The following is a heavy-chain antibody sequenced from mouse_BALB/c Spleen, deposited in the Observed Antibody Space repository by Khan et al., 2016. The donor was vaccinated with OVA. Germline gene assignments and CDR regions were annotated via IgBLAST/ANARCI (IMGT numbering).Heavy chain of an antibody. D-gene: IGHD1-1*01. CDR3: ARLSTTKYDYVMDF. CDR1: GFTFSSYT. CDR2: ITKGGGNT. J-gene: IGHJ4*01. V-gene: IGHV5-12-2*01. Sequence: VQLKESGGDLVQPGGSLKLSCAASGFTFSSYTMSWVRQTPEKRLEWVAFITKGGGNTYYPDTVKGRFTISRDNAKNTLYLQMNSLKSEDTAMDYCARLSTTKYDYVMDFWGQGTSVTVSS.